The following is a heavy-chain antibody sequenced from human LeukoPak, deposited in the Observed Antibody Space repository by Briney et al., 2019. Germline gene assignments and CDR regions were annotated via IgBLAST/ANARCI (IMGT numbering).Heavy chain of an antibody. CDR3: ARTDIVVVPAAHEPELAEYFQH. V-gene: IGHV3-21*01. CDR2: ISSSSSYI. J-gene: IGHJ1*01. Sequence: PGGSLRLSCAASGFTFSSYSMNWVRQAPGKGLEWVSSISSSSSYIYYADSVKGRFTISRDNAKNSLYLQMYSLRAEDTAVYYCARTDIVVVPAAHEPELAEYFQHWGQGTLVTVSS. D-gene: IGHD2-2*01. CDR1: GFTFSSYS.